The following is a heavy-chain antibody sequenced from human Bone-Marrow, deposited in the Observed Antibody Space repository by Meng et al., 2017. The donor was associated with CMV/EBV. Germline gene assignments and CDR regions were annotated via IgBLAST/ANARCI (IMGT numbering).Heavy chain of an antibody. V-gene: IGHV3-23*01. D-gene: IGHD4-17*01. CDR1: GFTFSSYA. CDR3: VKGVTVTTLDY. J-gene: IGHJ4*02. CDR2: ISGSGGST. Sequence: GESLKISCAASGFTFSSYAMSWVRQAPGKGLELVSAISGSGGSTYYADSVKGRFTISRDNSKNTLYLQMNGLRAEDTALYFCVKGVTVTTLDYWGRGTLVTVSS.